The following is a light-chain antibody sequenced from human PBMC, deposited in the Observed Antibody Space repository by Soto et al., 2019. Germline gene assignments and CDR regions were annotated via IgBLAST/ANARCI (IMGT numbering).Light chain of an antibody. V-gene: IGLV2-14*03. CDR2: DVT. J-gene: IGLJ1*01. Sequence: QSALTQPASVSGSPGQSITISCSGTSSDVGDYKFVSWYQQHPGKAPKLIIYDVTNRPSGVSNRFSGSKSGNTASLTISGFQAEDEADYYCTSYTSGRTAYVFGTGTKVTVL. CDR3: TSYTSGRTAYV. CDR1: SSDVGDYKF.